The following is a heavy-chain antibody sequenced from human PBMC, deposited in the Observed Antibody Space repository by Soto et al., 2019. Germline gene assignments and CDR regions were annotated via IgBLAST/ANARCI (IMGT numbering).Heavy chain of an antibody. CDR1: GFIFGSHA. CDR2: ISGGGTTT. V-gene: IGHV3-23*01. J-gene: IGHJ3*02. D-gene: IGHD4-17*01. Sequence: PGGSLRLSCAASGFIFGSHAMSWVRQAPGKGLEWVSAISGGGTTTYYADSVKGRFTISRDNSKNTLYLQMNSLGAEDTAVYYCAKIPIPEETTNGFDIWGQGTMVTVSS. CDR3: AKIPIPEETTNGFDI.